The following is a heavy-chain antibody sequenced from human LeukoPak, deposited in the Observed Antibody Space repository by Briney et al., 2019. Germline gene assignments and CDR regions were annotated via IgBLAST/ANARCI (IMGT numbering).Heavy chain of an antibody. Sequence: SGTLSLTCTVSGGSISGYFWSWIRQPAGKGLEWIGRIYTSGSTTYNPSLESRVTMSVDTSKNQFSLRLSSVTAADTAVYYCARLTHSSSWYYFDYWGQGTLVTVSS. CDR3: ARLTHSSSWYYFDY. CDR2: IYTSGST. J-gene: IGHJ4*02. D-gene: IGHD6-13*01. V-gene: IGHV4-4*07. CDR1: GGSISGYF.